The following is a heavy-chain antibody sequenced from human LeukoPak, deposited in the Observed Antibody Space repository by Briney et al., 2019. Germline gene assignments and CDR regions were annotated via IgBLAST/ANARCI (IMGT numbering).Heavy chain of an antibody. J-gene: IGHJ1*01. CDR2: INTNTGNP. CDR3: ARDSDFSSRYSGSSEYFQH. CDR1: GYTFTSYA. Sequence: GASVKVSCKASGYTFTSYAMNWVRQAPGQGLEWMGWINTNTGNPTYAQGFTGRFVFSLDTSVSTAYLQISSLKAEDTAVYYCARDSDFSSRYSGSSEYFQHWGQGTLVTVSS. D-gene: IGHD1-26*01. V-gene: IGHV7-4-1*02.